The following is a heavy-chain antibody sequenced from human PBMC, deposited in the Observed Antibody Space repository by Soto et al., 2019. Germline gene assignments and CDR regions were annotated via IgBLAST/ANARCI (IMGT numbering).Heavy chain of an antibody. D-gene: IGHD3-3*01. CDR2: VYHTGRT. V-gene: IGHV4-61*01. CDR3: ARDFAYFDS. CDR1: GGSFKSGSYS. Sequence: QVQLQESGPGLVKPSETLSLTCTVSGGSFKSGSYSWSWIRQPPGKGLEWLGYVYHTGRTRYNPSPKSRVSISMDTSKNQFSLNLDSVTAADTAVYFCARDFAYFDSWGQGTLVTFSS. J-gene: IGHJ4*02.